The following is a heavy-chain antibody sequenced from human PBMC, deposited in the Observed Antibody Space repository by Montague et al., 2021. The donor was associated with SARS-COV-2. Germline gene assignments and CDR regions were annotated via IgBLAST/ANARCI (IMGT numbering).Heavy chain of an antibody. CDR1: GGSITTSSAFY. D-gene: IGHD3-9*01. Sequence: SETLSLTCTVSGGSITTSSAFYWAWVRQPPGKGLEWIGNVHYTGTTYYNPSLRSRVTISVDTSREQYSLRLSSVNAADTAVYHCARLPTGYPNWFDPWGQGTLVTVSS. CDR3: ARLPTGYPNWFDP. CDR2: VHYTGTT. J-gene: IGHJ5*02. V-gene: IGHV4-39*01.